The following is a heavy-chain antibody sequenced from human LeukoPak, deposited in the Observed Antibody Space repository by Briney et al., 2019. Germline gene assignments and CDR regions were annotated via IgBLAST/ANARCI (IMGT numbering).Heavy chain of an antibody. V-gene: IGHV1-18*04. J-gene: IGHJ4*02. CDR2: ISPYNGNT. CDR3: ARGRYYGSGSYYIS. CDR1: GYTFSDYG. D-gene: IGHD3-10*01. Sequence: ASVKVSCKASGYTFSDYGITWVRQAPGQGLERMGWISPYNGNTNSAEKFQGRVSMTTDTSTKTAYMELRSLRSDDTAVYFCARGRYYGSGSYYISWGQGTLVTVSS.